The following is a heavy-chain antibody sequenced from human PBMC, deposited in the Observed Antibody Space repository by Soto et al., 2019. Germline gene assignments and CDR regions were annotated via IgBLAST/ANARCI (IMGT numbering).Heavy chain of an antibody. CDR1: GFTFSSYA. D-gene: IGHD3-9*01. Sequence: PGGSLRLSCAASGFTFSSYAMSWVRQAPGKGLEWVSAISGSGGSTYYADSVKGRFTSSRDNSKNTLYLQMNSLRAEDTAVYYCAKDLGHYDILTVRFDYWGQGTLVTVSS. CDR3: AKDLGHYDILTVRFDY. CDR2: ISGSGGST. J-gene: IGHJ4*02. V-gene: IGHV3-23*01.